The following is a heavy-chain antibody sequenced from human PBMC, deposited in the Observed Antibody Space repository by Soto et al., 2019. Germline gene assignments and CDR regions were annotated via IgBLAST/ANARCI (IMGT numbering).Heavy chain of an antibody. J-gene: IGHJ4*02. Sequence: EVQLVESGGGLVQPGGSLKLSCAASGFTFSGSAVHWVRQASGKGLEWVGRIRNKANSYATAYAASLKGRFMISRDDSKNTAYLQMNSPKTEETAVYFCTSHSPEDMIRKWGQGTLVTVSS. D-gene: IGHD2-15*01. CDR1: GFTFSGSA. V-gene: IGHV3-73*02. CDR3: TSHSPEDMIRK. CDR2: IRNKANSYAT.